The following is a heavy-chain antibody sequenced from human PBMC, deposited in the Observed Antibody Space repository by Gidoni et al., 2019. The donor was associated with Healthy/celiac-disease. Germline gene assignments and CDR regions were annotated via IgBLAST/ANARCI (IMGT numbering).Heavy chain of an antibody. V-gene: IGHV4-30-4*01. CDR3: ARENLEYDNGPDYFDY. Sequence: QVQLQESGPGLVKPSQTLSLTCTVSGGSISSGDYYWSWIRQPPGKGLEWIGYIYYSGSTYYNPSLKSRVTISVDTSKNQFSLKLSSVTAADTAVYYCARENLEYDNGPDYFDYWGQGTLVTVSS. J-gene: IGHJ4*02. CDR2: IYYSGST. D-gene: IGHD3-16*01. CDR1: GGSISSGDYY.